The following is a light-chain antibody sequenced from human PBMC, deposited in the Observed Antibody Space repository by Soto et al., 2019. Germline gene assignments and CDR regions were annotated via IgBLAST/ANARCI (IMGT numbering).Light chain of an antibody. V-gene: IGLV4-69*01. CDR1: SGHSSYA. Sequence: QSVLTQSPSASASLGASVKFTCTLSSGHSSYAIAWHQQQPEKGPRYLMKLNSDGSHSKGDGIPDRFSGSSSGAERYLTISSLQSEDEADYYCQTWGTGIHVLFGGGTKLTVL. CDR3: QTWGTGIHVL. J-gene: IGLJ2*01. CDR2: LNSDGSH.